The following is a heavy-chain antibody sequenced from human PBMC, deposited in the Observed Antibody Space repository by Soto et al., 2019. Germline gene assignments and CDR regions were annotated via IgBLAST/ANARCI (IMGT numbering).Heavy chain of an antibody. J-gene: IGHJ4*02. D-gene: IGHD3-9*01. CDR2: IWYDGSNK. CDR1: GFTFSSYG. V-gene: IGHV3-33*01. CDR3: ARDLDTDTGFDF. Sequence: PGGSLRLSCAASGFTFSSYGMHWVRQALGKGLEWVAVIWYDGSNKYYADSVKGRFTISRDNSKNTLYLQMNSLRAEDTAVYYCARDLDTDTGFDFWGQGTLVTVSS.